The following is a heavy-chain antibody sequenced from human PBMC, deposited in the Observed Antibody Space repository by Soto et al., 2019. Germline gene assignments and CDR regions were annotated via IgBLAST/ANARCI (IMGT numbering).Heavy chain of an antibody. Sequence: QVQLVESGGGVVQPGRSLRLSCAASGFTFGSYGMHWVRQAPGKGLEWVAVISYDGSNKYYADSVKGRFTISRDNSKNTLYLQMNSLRAEDTAVYYCAKMMHDYGGYWGQGTLVTVSS. J-gene: IGHJ4*02. CDR3: AKMMHDYGGY. D-gene: IGHD4-17*01. V-gene: IGHV3-30*18. CDR2: ISYDGSNK. CDR1: GFTFGSYG.